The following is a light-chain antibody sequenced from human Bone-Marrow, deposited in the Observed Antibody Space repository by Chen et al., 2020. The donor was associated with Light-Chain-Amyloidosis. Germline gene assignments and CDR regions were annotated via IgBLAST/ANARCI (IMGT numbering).Light chain of an antibody. V-gene: IGKV3-20*01. J-gene: IGKJ4*01. CDR3: QQYGTSTRA. Sequence: IVLTQSPGTLSLSPGEGANLSCRASQTIGSNYLPWYQQKFGQAPRLLIYGSYSRATGIPDRFNCSGSGTDVTRNINRLYHEVFAMYDDQQYGTSTRAVGGGNKEEIK. CDR2: GSY. CDR1: QTIGSNY.